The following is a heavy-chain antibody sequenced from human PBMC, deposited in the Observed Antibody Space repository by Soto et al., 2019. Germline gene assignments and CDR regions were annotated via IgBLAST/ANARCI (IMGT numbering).Heavy chain of an antibody. V-gene: IGHV4-34*09. CDR2: INDSGST. Sequence: TLSLTCAVYGGPFSGFYWSWIRQPPGKGLEWIGEINDSGSTNYNPSLKSRVTLSVDTSKNQFSLKLSSMTAADTAVYYCARFRRGPAALFDKDWGQGILVTVSS. CDR3: ARFRRGPAALFDKD. J-gene: IGHJ4*02. CDR1: GGPFSGFY. D-gene: IGHD2-2*01.